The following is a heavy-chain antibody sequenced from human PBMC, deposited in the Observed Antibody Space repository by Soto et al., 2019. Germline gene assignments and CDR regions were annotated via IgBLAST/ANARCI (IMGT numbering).Heavy chain of an antibody. J-gene: IGHJ4*02. D-gene: IGHD6-13*01. CDR2: FDPEDGET. V-gene: IGHV1-24*01. CDR1: GYTLTELS. Sequence: ASVKVSCKVSGYTLTELSMHWVRQAPGKGLEWMGGFDPEDGETIYAQKFQGRVTMTEDTSTDTAYMELSSLRSEDTAVYYCATPQHGYSSSWYYFDYWGQGTLVTVSS. CDR3: ATPQHGYSSSWYYFDY.